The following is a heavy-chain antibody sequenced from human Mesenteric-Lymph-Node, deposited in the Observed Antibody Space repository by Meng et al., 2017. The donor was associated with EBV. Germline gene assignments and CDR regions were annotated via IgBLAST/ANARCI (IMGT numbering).Heavy chain of an antibody. CDR1: GDSLSGHS. CDR3: AREGGHSYGLFLDN. V-gene: IGHV4-59*11. J-gene: IGHJ4*02. CDR2: IYSSGTT. D-gene: IGHD5-18*01. Sequence: QVQLQESGPGLVQPPETLSLTCAVSGDSLSGHSWSWVRQSPGKGLEWIGRIYSSGTTTYHPSLKTRVTISVDTSRNQFSLKLTSVTAADTATYYCAREGGHSYGLFLDNWGQGTLVTVSS.